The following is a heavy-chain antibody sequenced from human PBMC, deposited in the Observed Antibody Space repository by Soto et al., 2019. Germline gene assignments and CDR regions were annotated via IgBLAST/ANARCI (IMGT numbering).Heavy chain of an antibody. J-gene: IGHJ6*02. CDR1: GFTFSSYS. Sequence: PGGSLRLSCAASGFTFSSYSMNWVRQAPGKGLEWVSSISSSSSYIYYADSVKGRFTISRDNAKNSLYLQMNSLSAEDTAVYYCASPGRGCYYPYYYYGMDVWGQGTTVTVSS. D-gene: IGHD1-26*01. CDR3: ASPGRGCYYPYYYYGMDV. CDR2: ISSSSSYI. V-gene: IGHV3-21*01.